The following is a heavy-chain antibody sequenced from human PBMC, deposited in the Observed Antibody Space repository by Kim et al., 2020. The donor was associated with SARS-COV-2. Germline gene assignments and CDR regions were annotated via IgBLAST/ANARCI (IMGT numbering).Heavy chain of an antibody. Sequence: SVKVSCKASGGTFSSYAISWVRQAPGQGLEWMGGIIPIFGTANYAQKFQGRVTITADESTSTAYMELSSLRSEDTAVYYCARPWRPPYYGMDVWGQGTTVTVSS. CDR3: ARPWRPPYYGMDV. V-gene: IGHV1-69*13. J-gene: IGHJ6*02. CDR1: GGTFSSYA. CDR2: IIPIFGTA. D-gene: IGHD6-25*01.